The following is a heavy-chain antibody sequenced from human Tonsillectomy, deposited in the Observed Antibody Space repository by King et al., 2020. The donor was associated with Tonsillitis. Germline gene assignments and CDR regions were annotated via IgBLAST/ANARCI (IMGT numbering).Heavy chain of an antibody. D-gene: IGHD3-10*01. J-gene: IGHJ4*02. V-gene: IGHV3-23*04. Sequence: VQLVESGGVLVQPGGSLRLSCAASGFTFSSYAMSWVRQAPGKGMEWVSAISGSGGSTYYAYSVKGRFTISRDNSKNTLYLQMNSLRAEDTAVNYCAKVGPDYYGSGSYDYWGQGTLVTVSS. CDR3: AKVGPDYYGSGSYDY. CDR2: ISGSGGST. CDR1: GFTFSSYA.